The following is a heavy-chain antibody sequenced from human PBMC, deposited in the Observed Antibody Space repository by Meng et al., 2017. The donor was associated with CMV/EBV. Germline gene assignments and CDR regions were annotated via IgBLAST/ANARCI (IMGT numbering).Heavy chain of an antibody. D-gene: IGHD6-13*01. CDR1: GGSFRVYY. CDR3: ARGRGSWYFVDY. Sequence: VQLQQRRLALLQPSETLSLPCAVYGGSFRVYYWSWIRQPPGKGLEWIGEINHSGSTNYNPSPKSRVTISVDTSKNQFSLKLSSVTAADTAVYYCARGRGSWYFVDYWGQGTLVTVSS. V-gene: IGHV4-34*01. J-gene: IGHJ4*02. CDR2: INHSGST.